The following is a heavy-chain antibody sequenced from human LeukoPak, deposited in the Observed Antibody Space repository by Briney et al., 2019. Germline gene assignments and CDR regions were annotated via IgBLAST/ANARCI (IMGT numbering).Heavy chain of an antibody. J-gene: IGHJ4*02. Sequence: PGGSLRLSCAASGFTFSSYSMNRVRQAPGKGLEWLSYISTSSSTIYYTDSVKGRFTISRDNAKNSLYLQMNSLTDEDTAVHYCARARPWGTYDYWGQGTLVTVSS. V-gene: IGHV3-48*02. CDR2: ISTSSSTI. D-gene: IGHD3-16*01. CDR1: GFTFSSYS. CDR3: ARARPWGTYDY.